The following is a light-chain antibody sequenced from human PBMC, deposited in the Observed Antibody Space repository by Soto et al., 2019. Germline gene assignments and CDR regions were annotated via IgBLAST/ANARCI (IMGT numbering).Light chain of an antibody. Sequence: QSPLSRPASVSGSPGQSIPISCTGSGSDIGAYHYVSWYQQHPGRAPKLLIHGVTRRPSGVSSRFSASKSAYTASLTISGLQAEDEANYFCSSFTTSYFYVFGPGTKVTVL. CDR2: GVT. V-gene: IGLV2-14*01. CDR3: SSFTTSYFYV. CDR1: GSDIGAYHY. J-gene: IGLJ1*01.